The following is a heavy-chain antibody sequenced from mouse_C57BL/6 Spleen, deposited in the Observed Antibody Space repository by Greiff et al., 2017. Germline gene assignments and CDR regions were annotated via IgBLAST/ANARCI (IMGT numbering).Heavy chain of an antibody. Sequence: QVQLKQSGAELVRPGASVTLSCKASGYTFTDYEMHWVKQTPVHGLEWIGAIDPETGGTDYNQKFKGKAILTADKSSSTAYMELRSLTSDDSAVYYCTRDGNSVYAMDYWGQGTSVTVSS. J-gene: IGHJ4*01. CDR1: GYTFTDYE. CDR2: IDPETGGT. CDR3: TRDGNSVYAMDY. D-gene: IGHD1-1*01. V-gene: IGHV1-15*01.